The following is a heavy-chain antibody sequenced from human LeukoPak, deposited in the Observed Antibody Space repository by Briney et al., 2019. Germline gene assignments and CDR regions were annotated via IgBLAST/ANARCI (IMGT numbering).Heavy chain of an antibody. CDR1: GLTFSSYA. J-gene: IGHJ4*02. CDR2: IRSKAYGGTT. D-gene: IGHD2-15*01. Sequence: GGSLRLSCAASGLTFSSYAMSWVHQAPGKGLEWVGFIRSKAYGGTTEYAASVKGRFTISRDDSKSIAYLQMNSLKTEDTAVYYCSRPRRSCSGGSCYVPDYWGQGTLVTVSS. CDR3: SRPRRSCSGGSCYVPDY. V-gene: IGHV3-49*04.